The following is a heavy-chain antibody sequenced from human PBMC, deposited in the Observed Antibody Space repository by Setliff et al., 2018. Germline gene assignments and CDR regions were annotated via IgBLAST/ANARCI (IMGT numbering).Heavy chain of an antibody. V-gene: IGHV1-24*01. CDR3: ATRGDSGSYYAAEYFQH. D-gene: IGHD1-26*01. CDR2: VDPEDGET. Sequence: ASVKVSCKVSGYTLTELSMHWVRQAPGKGLEWMGGVDPEDGETIYAQKFQGRVTMTEDTSTDTAYMELSSLRSEDTAVYYCATRGDSGSYYAAEYFQHWGQGTLVTVSS. J-gene: IGHJ1*01. CDR1: GYTLTELS.